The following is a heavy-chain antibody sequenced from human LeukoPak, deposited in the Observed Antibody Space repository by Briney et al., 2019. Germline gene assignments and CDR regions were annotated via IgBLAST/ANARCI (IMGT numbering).Heavy chain of an antibody. CDR3: ARESCNGASCFRAEGFYYFYMDV. Sequence: SQTLSLTCSVSGASISRGSYYWSWIRQPAGKGLEWIVRIYTSGDNNYNPSLESRVTISVDTSQNQLSLRLTSVTVADTAIYYCARESCNGASCFRAEGFYYFYMDVWGKGTTVTVSS. CDR2: IYTSGDN. CDR1: GASISRGSYY. J-gene: IGHJ6*03. V-gene: IGHV4-61*02. D-gene: IGHD2-2*01.